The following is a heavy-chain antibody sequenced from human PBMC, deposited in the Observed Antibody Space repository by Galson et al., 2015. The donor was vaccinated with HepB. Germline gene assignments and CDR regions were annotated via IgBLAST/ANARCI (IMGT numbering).Heavy chain of an antibody. V-gene: IGHV1-2*02. D-gene: IGHD3-22*01. Sequence: SVKVSCKASGYTFTGYYMHWVRQAPGQGLEWMGWINPNSGGTNYAQKFQGRVAMTRDTSISTAYMELSRLRSDDTAVYYCARDRNYYDSSGTLDYWGQGTLVTVSS. CDR1: GYTFTGYY. J-gene: IGHJ4*02. CDR2: INPNSGGT. CDR3: ARDRNYYDSSGTLDY.